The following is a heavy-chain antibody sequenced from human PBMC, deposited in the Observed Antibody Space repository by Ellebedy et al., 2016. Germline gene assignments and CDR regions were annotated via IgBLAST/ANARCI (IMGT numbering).Heavy chain of an antibody. Sequence: ASVKVSCKASGYTFTSYGISWVRQAPGQGLEWMGWISAYNGNTNYAQKLQGRVTMTTDTSTSTAYMELRSLRSDDTAVYYCARAGGGYSYGSVTRGTFDYWGQGTLVTVSS. CDR1: GYTFTSYG. V-gene: IGHV1-18*01. D-gene: IGHD5-18*01. CDR2: ISAYNGNT. CDR3: ARAGGGYSYGSVTRGTFDY. J-gene: IGHJ4*02.